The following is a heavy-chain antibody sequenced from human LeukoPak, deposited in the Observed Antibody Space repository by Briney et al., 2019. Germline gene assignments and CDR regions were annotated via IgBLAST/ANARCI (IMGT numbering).Heavy chain of an antibody. D-gene: IGHD3-3*01. Sequence: ASVKVSCKASGYTFTGYYMHWVRQAPGQGLEWMGWINPNSGGTNHAQKFQGRVTMTRDTSISTAYMELSRLRSDDTAVYYCARGPDPNYDFWSGYPDYWGQGTLVTVSS. CDR2: INPNSGGT. CDR1: GYTFTGYY. V-gene: IGHV1-2*02. J-gene: IGHJ4*02. CDR3: ARGPDPNYDFWSGYPDY.